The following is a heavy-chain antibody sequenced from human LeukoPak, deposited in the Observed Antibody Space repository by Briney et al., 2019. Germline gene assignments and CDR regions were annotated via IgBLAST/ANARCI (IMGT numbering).Heavy chain of an antibody. CDR3: ARDAPSGSYYKALAI. CDR1: GFSYGSYG. V-gene: IGHV3-48*03. J-gene: IGHJ3*02. CDR2: ISSSGSSI. Sequence: GGSLRLSCAASGFSYGSYGMNWVRQAPGKGLEWVSYISSSGSSIYYADSVKGRFTISRDNAKNSLDLQMNSLRAEDTAVYYCARDAPSGSYYKALAIWGQGTMVTVSS. D-gene: IGHD1-26*01.